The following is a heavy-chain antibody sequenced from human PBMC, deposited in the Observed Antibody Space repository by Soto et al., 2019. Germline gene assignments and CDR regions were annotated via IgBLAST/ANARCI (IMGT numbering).Heavy chain of an antibody. Sequence: EVQLVESGGGLVQPGGSLRLSCAAAGFTVSSKYMSWVRQAPGKGLEWVSLIQSGGPTYYADSVKGRFTISRDTSENAVHLQVDSLRAEDTAVYYCARDDVLCDGGRCSGVPLDGWGKGATVTVAS. CDR3: ARDDVLCDGGRCSGVPLDG. D-gene: IGHD2-15*01. CDR2: IQSGGPT. CDR1: GFTVSSKY. V-gene: IGHV3-66*01. J-gene: IGHJ6*04.